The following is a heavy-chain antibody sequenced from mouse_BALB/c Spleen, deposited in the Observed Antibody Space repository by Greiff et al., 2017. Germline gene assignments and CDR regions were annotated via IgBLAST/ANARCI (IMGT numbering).Heavy chain of an antibody. CDR1: GFTFTDYY. D-gene: IGHD2-1*01. V-gene: IGHV7-3*02. Sequence: EVKVVESGGGLVQPGGSLRLSCATSGFTFTDYYMSWVRQPPGKALEWLGFIRNKANGYTTEYSASVKGRFTISRDNSQSILYLQMNTLRAEDSAPYYCARDMGGNYRFGFRGQGTPPPVSS. CDR2: IRNKANGYTT. J-gene: IGHJ2*01. CDR3: ARDMGGNYRFGF.